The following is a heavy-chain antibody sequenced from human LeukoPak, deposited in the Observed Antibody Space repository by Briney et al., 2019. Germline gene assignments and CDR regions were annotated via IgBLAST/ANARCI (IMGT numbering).Heavy chain of an antibody. CDR1: GGSISSSRYY. J-gene: IGHJ4*02. CDR3: ASRLVGATVDY. D-gene: IGHD1-26*01. CDR2: IYYSGST. V-gene: IGHV4-39*01. Sequence: PSETLSLTCTVSGGSISSSRYYWGWIRQPPGKGLEWIGSIYYSGSTYYNPSLKSRVTISVDTSKNQFSLKLSSVTAADTAVYYCASRLVGATVDYWGQGTLVTVSS.